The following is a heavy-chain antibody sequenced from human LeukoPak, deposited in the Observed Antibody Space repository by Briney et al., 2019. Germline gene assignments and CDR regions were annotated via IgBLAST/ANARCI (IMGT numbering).Heavy chain of an antibody. CDR2: ISGSGGDT. Sequence: GGSLRLSCAASGFTFINYAMSWVRQAPGKGLEWVSAISGSGGDTYYADSVKGRFTISRDNSKNTLYLQMNSLRAEDTAVYYCAREGWSVAPRPTDFDFWGQGTLVTVSS. CDR1: GFTFINYA. D-gene: IGHD6-6*01. J-gene: IGHJ4*02. CDR3: AREGWSVAPRPTDFDF. V-gene: IGHV3-23*01.